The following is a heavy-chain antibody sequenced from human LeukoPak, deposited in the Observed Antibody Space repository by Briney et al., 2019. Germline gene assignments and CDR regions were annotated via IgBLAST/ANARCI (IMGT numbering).Heavy chain of an antibody. CDR1: GFTVSSNY. Sequence: GGSLRLSCAASGFTVSSNYMSWVRQAPGKGLEWVAVIWYDGSNKYYADSVKGRFTISRDNSKNTLYLQMNSLRAEDTAVYYCAKDDYGYYYYMDVWGKGTTVTVSS. V-gene: IGHV3-33*06. CDR3: AKDDYGYYYYMDV. D-gene: IGHD4-17*01. J-gene: IGHJ6*03. CDR2: IWYDGSNK.